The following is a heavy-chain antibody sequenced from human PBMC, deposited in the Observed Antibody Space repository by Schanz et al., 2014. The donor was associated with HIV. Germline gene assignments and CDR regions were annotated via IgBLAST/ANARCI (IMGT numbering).Heavy chain of an antibody. CDR3: ATLETGATYYYYYYMDV. J-gene: IGHJ6*02. CDR2: TWYDGSNE. V-gene: IGHV3-33*01. Sequence: QVQLVESGGGVVQPGRSLRLSCTASGFTFSSSGMHWVRQAPGKGLEWVAVTWYDGSNEYYADSVKGRFTISRDNSKNTVYLQMSSLRAEDSAVYYCATLETGATYYYYYYMDVWGQGTTVTVSS. D-gene: IGHD7-27*01. CDR1: GFTFSSSG.